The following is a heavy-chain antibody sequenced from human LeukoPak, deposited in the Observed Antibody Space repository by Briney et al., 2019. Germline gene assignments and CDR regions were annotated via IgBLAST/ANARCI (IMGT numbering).Heavy chain of an antibody. D-gene: IGHD5-18*01. CDR1: GGSFSGYC. J-gene: IGHJ4*02. CDR2: INHSGST. V-gene: IGHV4-34*01. CDR3: ARGREGYSYAVDY. Sequence: KPSETLSLTCAVYGGSFSGYCWSWIRQPPGKGLEWIGEINHSGSTDYNPSLKSRVTISVDTSKNQLSLKLSSVTAADTAVYYCARGREGYSYAVDYWGQGTLVTVSS.